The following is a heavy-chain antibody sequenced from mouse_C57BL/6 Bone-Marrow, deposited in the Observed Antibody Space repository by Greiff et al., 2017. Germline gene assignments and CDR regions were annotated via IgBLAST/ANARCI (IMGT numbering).Heavy chain of an antibody. CDR1: GYSFTSYY. CDR2: IYPGSGNT. V-gene: IGHV1-66*01. J-gene: IGHJ2*01. D-gene: IGHD3-3*01. Sequence: VQLQQSGPELVKPGASVKISCKASGYSFTSYYIHWVKQRPGQGPEWIGWIYPGSGNTKYNEKFKGKATLTADTSSSTAYMQLSSLTSEDSAVYYCARGGTLFDYWGQGTTLTVSS. CDR3: ARGGTLFDY.